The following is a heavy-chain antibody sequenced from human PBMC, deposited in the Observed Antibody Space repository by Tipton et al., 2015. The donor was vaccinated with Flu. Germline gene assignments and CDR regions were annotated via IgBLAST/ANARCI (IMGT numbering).Heavy chain of an antibody. CDR1: GFNFDDYC. J-gene: IGHJ4*02. CDR3: ATLTGDDY. V-gene: IGHV3-9*01. CDR2: ISWNSGSV. Sequence: SLRLSCAASGFNFDDYCMHWVRLAPGKGLEWVSGISWNSGSVDYAYSVRGRFTISRDNAKKSLYLQLNSLRAEDTAIYYCATLTGDDYWGQGIMVTVSS. D-gene: IGHD7-27*01.